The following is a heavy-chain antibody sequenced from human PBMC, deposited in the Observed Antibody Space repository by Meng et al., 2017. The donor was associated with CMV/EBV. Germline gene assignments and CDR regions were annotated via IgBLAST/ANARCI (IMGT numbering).Heavy chain of an antibody. J-gene: IGHJ4*02. CDR3: ARVWDSGWDY. Sequence: VHPQQLGGRLLKASETLSPTFAVYCGSFSGYYWSLIRQPPGKGLEWSGEINHSGSTNYNPSLKSRVTISVDTSKNQFSLKLSSVTAADTAVYYCARVWDSGWDYWGQGTLVTVSS. CDR1: CGSFSGYY. D-gene: IGHD3-22*01. V-gene: IGHV4-34*01. CDR2: INHSGST.